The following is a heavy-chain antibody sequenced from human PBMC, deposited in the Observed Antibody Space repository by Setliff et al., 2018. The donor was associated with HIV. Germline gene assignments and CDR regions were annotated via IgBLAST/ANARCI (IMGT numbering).Heavy chain of an antibody. V-gene: IGHV4-59*08. J-gene: IGHJ6*03. CDR1: GGSISTYY. Sequence: SETLSLTCTVSGGSISTYYWSWIRQPPGKGLEWIGYIYYSGSTNYNPSLKSRVTISVDTSKKQFSLKLRSVTAADTAVYYCARTPYYYDSSGYYMDVWGKGTTVTVS. D-gene: IGHD3-22*01. CDR2: IYYSGST. CDR3: ARTPYYYDSSGYYMDV.